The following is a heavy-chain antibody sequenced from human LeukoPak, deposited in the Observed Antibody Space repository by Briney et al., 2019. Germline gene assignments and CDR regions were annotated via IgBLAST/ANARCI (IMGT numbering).Heavy chain of an antibody. CDR1: GFTFSSYA. D-gene: IGHD3-3*01. J-gene: IGHJ6*03. CDR2: ISSNGGST. V-gene: IGHV3-64*01. Sequence: PGGSLRLSCAASGFTFSSYAMHWVRQAPGKGLEYVSAISSNGGSTYYANSVKGRFTISRDNSKNTLYLQMGSLRAEDMAVYYCARGGGYYDWRYYYYYYMDVWGKGTTVTISS. CDR3: ARGGGYYDWRYYYYYYMDV.